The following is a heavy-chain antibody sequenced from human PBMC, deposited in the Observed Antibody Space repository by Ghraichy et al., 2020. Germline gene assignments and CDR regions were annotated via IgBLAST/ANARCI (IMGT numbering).Heavy chain of an antibody. CDR3: VKDSVSANGVFDAFDI. CDR2: IHGASAGK. Sequence: GGSLRLSCKASGFTFRNYAMSWVRQAPGKGPEWVSSIHGASAGKYYTDSVKGRFIVSRDDSKDTLYLEMSSLRVDDTAIYSCVKDSVSANGVFDAFDIWGRGTMVTVSS. D-gene: IGHD4/OR15-4a*01. J-gene: IGHJ3*02. CDR1: GFTFRNYA. V-gene: IGHV3-23*01.